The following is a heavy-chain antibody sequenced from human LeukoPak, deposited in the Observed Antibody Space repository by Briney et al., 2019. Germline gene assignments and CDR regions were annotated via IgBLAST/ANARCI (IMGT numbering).Heavy chain of an antibody. Sequence: QPGGSLRLSCAASGFTFSSYAMSWVRQAPGKGLEWVSGISGSGANTDYADSVKGRFTISRDNSKATLYVQMNSLTAEDTAVYYCAKQDGTAIQLYAFDIWGQGTTVTVSS. D-gene: IGHD5-18*01. CDR3: AKQDGTAIQLYAFDI. CDR1: GFTFSSYA. CDR2: ISGSGANT. J-gene: IGHJ3*02. V-gene: IGHV3-23*01.